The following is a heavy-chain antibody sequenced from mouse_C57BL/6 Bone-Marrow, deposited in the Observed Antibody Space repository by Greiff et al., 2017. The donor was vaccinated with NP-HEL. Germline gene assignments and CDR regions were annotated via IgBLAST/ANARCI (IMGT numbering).Heavy chain of an antibody. CDR2: IFPGSGST. CDR1: GYTFTDYY. J-gene: IGHJ4*01. CDR3: ARLGAYYSNYVAMDY. Sequence: QVQLQQSGPELVKPGASVKISCKASGYTFTDYYINWVKQRPGQGLEWIGWIFPGSGSTYYNEKFKGKATLTVDKSSSTAYMLLSSLTSEDSAVYFGARLGAYYSNYVAMDYWGQGTSVTVSS. V-gene: IGHV1-75*01. D-gene: IGHD2-5*01.